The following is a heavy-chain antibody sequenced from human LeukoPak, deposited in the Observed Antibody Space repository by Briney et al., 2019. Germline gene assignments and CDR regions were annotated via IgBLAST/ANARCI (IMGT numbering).Heavy chain of an antibody. Sequence: PGGSLRLSCAASGFTFPDYTMHWVRQAPGKGLEWVSLITWDGGSTYYADSVKGRFTISRDNSKNSLYLQMNSLRAEDTALYYCAKSLRIAVAGMIDYWGQGTLVTVSS. V-gene: IGHV3-43*01. D-gene: IGHD6-19*01. CDR2: ITWDGGST. CDR1: GFTFPDYT. CDR3: AKSLRIAVAGMIDY. J-gene: IGHJ4*02.